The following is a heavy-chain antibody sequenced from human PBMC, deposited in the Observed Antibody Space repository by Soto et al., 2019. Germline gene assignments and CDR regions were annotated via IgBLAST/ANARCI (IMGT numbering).Heavy chain of an antibody. V-gene: IGHV1-18*01. CDR2: ISAPNGNT. CDR1: GYTFTSYG. J-gene: IGHJ4*02. Sequence: QVHLVQSGAEVKKPGASVKVSCKASGYTFTSYGITWVRQAPGQGLEWMGWISAPNGNTDYAQQLQGRVSVTRDTSPSTPYMELMSLISDDTAVYSCARGRYGDYWGQGARVTVSS. CDR3: ARGRYGDY. D-gene: IGHD1-1*01.